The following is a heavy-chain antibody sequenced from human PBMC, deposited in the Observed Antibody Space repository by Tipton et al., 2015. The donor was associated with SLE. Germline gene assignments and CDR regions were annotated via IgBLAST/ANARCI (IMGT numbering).Heavy chain of an antibody. J-gene: IGHJ3*02. CDR3: AREAYDFWSGYSDAFDI. CDR2: IYYSGST. V-gene: IGHV4-38-2*02. D-gene: IGHD3-3*01. CDR1: GYSISSGYY. Sequence: TLSLTCAVSGYSISSGYYWSWIRQPPGKGLEWIGYIYYSGSTNYNPSLKSRVTISVDTSKNQFSLKLSSVTAADTAVYYCAREAYDFWSGYSDAFDIWGQGTMVTVSS.